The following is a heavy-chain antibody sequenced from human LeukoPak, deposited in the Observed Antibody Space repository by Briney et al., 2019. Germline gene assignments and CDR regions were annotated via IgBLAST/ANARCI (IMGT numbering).Heavy chain of an antibody. J-gene: IGHJ5*01. V-gene: IGHV5-51*01. CDR1: GYIFSIYW. Sequence: GESLKISCKGSGYIFSIYWIAWVRQMPGRGLEWMGLIYPGDSHTRYSPSFQGQVTISADKSNSSAYLQWSSLKASDAAMYYSARRYSNSSSHDLRDSAGLDSWGQGTLVTVSS. CDR3: ARRYSNSSSHDLRDSAGLDS. CDR2: IYPGDSHT. D-gene: IGHD6-13*01.